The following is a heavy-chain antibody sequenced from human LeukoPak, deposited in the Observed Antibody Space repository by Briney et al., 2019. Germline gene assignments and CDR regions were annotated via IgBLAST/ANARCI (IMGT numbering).Heavy chain of an antibody. D-gene: IGHD3-10*01. J-gene: IGHJ4*02. CDR3: ARHAPHYGSGSPIDY. Sequence: GESLKISCKGSGYSFTSYWIGWVRQMPGKGLEWMGIIYPGDSGTRYSPSFQGQVTISADKSISTAYLQWSSLKASDTAMYYCARHAPHYGSGSPIDYWGQGTLVTVSS. CDR1: GYSFTSYW. V-gene: IGHV5-51*01. CDR2: IYPGDSGT.